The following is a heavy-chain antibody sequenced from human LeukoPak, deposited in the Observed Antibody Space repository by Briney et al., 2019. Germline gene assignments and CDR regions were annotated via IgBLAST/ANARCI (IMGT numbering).Heavy chain of an antibody. J-gene: IGHJ6*03. CDR2: ISSSSSYI. D-gene: IGHD2-2*01. V-gene: IGHV3-21*01. CDR3: ARTPIPSSAMTPLDYYYYYYMDV. CDR1: GFTFSSYS. Sequence: GGSLRLSCAASGFTFSSYSMNWVRQAPGERLELVSYISSSSSYIYYAASVKGRFTISRDNAKNSLYLQMNSPRAEDTAVYYCARTPIPSSAMTPLDYYYYYYMDVWGKGTTVTVSS.